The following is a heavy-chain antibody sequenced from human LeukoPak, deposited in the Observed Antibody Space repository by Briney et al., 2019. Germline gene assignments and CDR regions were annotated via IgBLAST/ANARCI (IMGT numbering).Heavy chain of an antibody. J-gene: IGHJ4*02. CDR2: ISGSGGST. Sequence: PGGSLRLSCAASGFTFSSYAMSWVRQAPGKGLEGVSAISGSGGSTYYADSVKGRFTISRDNSKNTLYLQMNSLRAEDTAVYYCAKVSYCSSTSCYAVSWENFDYWGQGTLVTVSS. CDR1: GFTFSSYA. CDR3: AKVSYCSSTSCYAVSWENFDY. V-gene: IGHV3-23*01. D-gene: IGHD2-2*01.